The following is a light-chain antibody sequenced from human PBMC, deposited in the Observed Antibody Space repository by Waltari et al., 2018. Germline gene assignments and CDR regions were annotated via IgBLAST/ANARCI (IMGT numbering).Light chain of an antibody. CDR1: SGAIVATHR. V-gene: IGLV5-45*03. Sequence: QAVLTQPSSLSASPGASASLPCTLPSGAIVATHRLYWYQQKPGSPPQYLLRYKSDSDKQQGSGVPSRFSGSKDDSANAGILLISGLQSEDEADYYCMIWRSGASEFGGGTKLTVL. CDR2: YKSDSDK. CDR3: MIWRSGASE. J-gene: IGLJ2*01.